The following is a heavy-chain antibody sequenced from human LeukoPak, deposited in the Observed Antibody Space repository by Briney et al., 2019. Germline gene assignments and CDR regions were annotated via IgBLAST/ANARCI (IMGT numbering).Heavy chain of an antibody. J-gene: IGHJ6*03. V-gene: IGHV3-30*04. CDR2: ISYDGSNK. CDR3: ARGSYGSGSYYYMDV. D-gene: IGHD3-10*01. CDR1: GFTFSSYA. Sequence: GGSLRLSGAASGFTFSSYAMHWVRQAPGKGLEWVAVISYDGSNKYYADSVKGRFTISRDNSKNTLYLQMNSLRAEDTAVYYCARGSYGSGSYYYMDVWGKGTTVTVSS.